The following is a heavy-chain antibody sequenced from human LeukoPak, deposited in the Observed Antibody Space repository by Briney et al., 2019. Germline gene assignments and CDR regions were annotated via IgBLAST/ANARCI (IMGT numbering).Heavy chain of an antibody. V-gene: IGHV3-64D*06. Sequence: GGSLRLSCSASGFSFSSFAMHWVRQAPGKGLEYVSAISSNGGSTYYADSVKGRFTISRDNSKNTLHFQMSSLRAEDTAVYYCVLSRGDYGDKWGQGTLVTVSS. J-gene: IGHJ4*02. CDR3: VLSRGDYGDK. CDR1: GFSFSSFA. CDR2: ISSNGGST. D-gene: IGHD3-10*01.